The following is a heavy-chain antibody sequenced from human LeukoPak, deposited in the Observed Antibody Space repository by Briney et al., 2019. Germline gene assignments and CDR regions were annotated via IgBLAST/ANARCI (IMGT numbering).Heavy chain of an antibody. J-gene: IGHJ5*02. CDR1: GFTVNSNF. Sequence: GGSLRLSCAASGFTVNSNFMSWFRQAAGQGLEWVSIIYSGGTTHYADSVKGRFTISRDNTKNTLYLQMDGLRAEDTAVYYRARTYYSGSGTYQRWFDPWGQGTLVTVSS. CDR3: ARTYYSGSGTYQRWFDP. V-gene: IGHV3-53*01. D-gene: IGHD3-10*01. CDR2: IYSGGTT.